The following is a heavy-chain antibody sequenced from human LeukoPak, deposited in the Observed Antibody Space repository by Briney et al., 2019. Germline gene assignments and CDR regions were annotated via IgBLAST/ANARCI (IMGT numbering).Heavy chain of an antibody. CDR1: GFTFNNFA. CDR3: AKAPYYYDSSGYYLGYFDY. D-gene: IGHD3-22*01. Sequence: GGSLRLSCAASGFTFNNFAMSWVRQAPGKGLEWVSAIGDNGGDTKYADSVKGRFTISRDNSKNTLYLQMNSLRAEDTAVYYCAKAPYYYDSSGYYLGYFDYWGQGTLVTVSS. CDR2: IGDNGGDT. J-gene: IGHJ4*02. V-gene: IGHV3-23*01.